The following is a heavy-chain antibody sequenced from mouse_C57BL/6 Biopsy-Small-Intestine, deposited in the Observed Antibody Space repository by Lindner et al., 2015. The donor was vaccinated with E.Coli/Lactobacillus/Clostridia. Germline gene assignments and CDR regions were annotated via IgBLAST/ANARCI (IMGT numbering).Heavy chain of an antibody. CDR2: INPGSGGT. CDR1: GYAFTNYL. J-gene: IGHJ2*01. CDR3: ARRVYDNDYFDY. V-gene: IGHV1-54*01. Sequence: VQLQESGAELVRPGTSLKVSCKASGYAFTNYLIEWVKQRPGQGLEWIGVINPGSGGTNYNEKFKGKATLTADKSSNTAYMQFSSLTSEDSAVYFCARRVYDNDYFDYWGQGSTLTVSS. D-gene: IGHD2-3*01.